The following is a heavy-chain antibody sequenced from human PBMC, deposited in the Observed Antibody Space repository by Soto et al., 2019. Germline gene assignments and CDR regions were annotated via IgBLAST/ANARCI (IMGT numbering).Heavy chain of an antibody. Sequence: SETLSLTCTVSGGSISSSSYYWGWIRQPPGKGLEWIGSIYYSGSTYYNPSLKSRVTISVDTSNNQFSLKLSSVTAADTAVYYCARHTVYDSLDYWGQGTLVTVSS. CDR2: IYYSGST. V-gene: IGHV4-39*01. D-gene: IGHD3-22*01. CDR1: GGSISSSSYY. CDR3: ARHTVYDSLDY. J-gene: IGHJ4*02.